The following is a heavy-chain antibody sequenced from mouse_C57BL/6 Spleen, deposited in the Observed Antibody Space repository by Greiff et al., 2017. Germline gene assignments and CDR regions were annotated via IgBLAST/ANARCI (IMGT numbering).Heavy chain of an antibody. CDR3: ARYDYESWFAY. CDR1: GYAFSSSW. J-gene: IGHJ3*01. V-gene: IGHV1-82*01. Sequence: VQLVESGPELVKPGASVKISCKASGYAFSSSWMNWVKQRPGKGLEWIGRIYPGDGDTNYNGKFKGKATLTADKSSSTAYMQLSSLTSEDSAVYFCARYDYESWFAYWGQGTLVTVSA. D-gene: IGHD1-1*02. CDR2: IYPGDGDT.